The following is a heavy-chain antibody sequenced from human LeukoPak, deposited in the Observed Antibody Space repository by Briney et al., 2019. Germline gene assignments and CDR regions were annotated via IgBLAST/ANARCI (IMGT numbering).Heavy chain of an antibody. CDR2: LYSGGST. CDR1: GFTVSSNY. V-gene: IGHV3-66*01. J-gene: IGHJ4*02. D-gene: IGHD6-19*01. Sequence: PGGSLRLSCAASGFTVSSNYMSWVRQAPGKWREWGSVLYSGGSTYYADSVKGRFTIYRDNSKNTLYLQMNSLRAEDTAVYYCARDRYGSGWYKRGGSAYYFDYWGQGTLVTVSS. CDR3: ARDRYGSGWYKRGGSAYYFDY.